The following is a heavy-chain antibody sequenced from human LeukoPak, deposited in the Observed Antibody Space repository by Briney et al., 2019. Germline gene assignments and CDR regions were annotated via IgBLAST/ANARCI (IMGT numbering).Heavy chain of an antibody. CDR2: ISRGGNTI. D-gene: IGHD4-23*01. V-gene: IGHV3-11*01. Sequence: GGSLRLSCAVSGFTFGDYYMNWVRQAPGKGLEWISYISRGGNTIYYADSVRGRFTISRDNTKNSLFLQMDSLRVEDTAMYFCVRETTGNSLDFWGQGTLVTVSS. J-gene: IGHJ4*02. CDR1: GFTFGDYY. CDR3: VRETTGNSLDF.